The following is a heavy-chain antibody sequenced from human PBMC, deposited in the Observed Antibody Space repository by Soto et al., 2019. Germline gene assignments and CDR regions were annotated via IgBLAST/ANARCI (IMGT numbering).Heavy chain of an antibody. Sequence: GASVKVSCKASGGTFSSYAISWVRQAPGQGLEWMGGIIPIFGTANYAQKFQGRVTITADESTSTAYMELSSLRSEDTAVYYCASGYYYDSSGYHDPFDYWGQGTLVTVSS. CDR2: IIPIFGTA. J-gene: IGHJ4*02. D-gene: IGHD3-22*01. V-gene: IGHV1-69*13. CDR1: GGTFSSYA. CDR3: ASGYYYDSSGYHDPFDY.